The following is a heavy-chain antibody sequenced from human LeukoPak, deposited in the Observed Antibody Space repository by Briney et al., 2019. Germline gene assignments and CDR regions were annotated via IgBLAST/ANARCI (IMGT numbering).Heavy chain of an antibody. Sequence: SETLSLTCTVSGGSISSYYWSWIRQPPGKGLEWIGYIYYSGSTNYNPSLKSRVTISVDTSKNHFSLKLSSVTAADTAVYYCARGGRGPDAFDIWGQGTMVTVSS. CDR1: GGSISSYY. CDR2: IYYSGST. CDR3: ARGGRGPDAFDI. D-gene: IGHD3-10*01. J-gene: IGHJ3*02. V-gene: IGHV4-59*01.